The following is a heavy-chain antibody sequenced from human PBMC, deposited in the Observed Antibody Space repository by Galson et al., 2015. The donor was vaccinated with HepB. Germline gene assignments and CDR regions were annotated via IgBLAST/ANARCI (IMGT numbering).Heavy chain of an antibody. CDR1: GFTFANYV. CDR3: AKNSGSNWFVPHHFDS. D-gene: IGHD6-13*01. J-gene: IGHJ4*02. V-gene: IGHV3-23*01. CDR2: ISGSGGST. Sequence: SLRLSCAASGFTFANYVMNWVRQAPGKGLEWVSSISGSGGSTYYRGSFKGRFTISRDNSKKTVSLQMKSLRADDTAVYYCAKNSGSNWFVPHHFDSWGQGTLVTVSS.